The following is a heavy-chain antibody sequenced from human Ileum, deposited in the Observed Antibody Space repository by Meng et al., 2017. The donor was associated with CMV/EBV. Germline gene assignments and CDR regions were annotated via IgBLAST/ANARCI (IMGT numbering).Heavy chain of an antibody. CDR3: ADPPAGL. CDR1: GGSLIGTNW. J-gene: IGHJ4*02. D-gene: IGHD3-16*01. Sequence: QMQLQESGPVLVRPSGTLSLTCVVSGGSLIGTNWWNWVRQPPGGGLEGIGEIFHSGASNYNPSLKSRATISIDNSKNQFSLRLTSVTVADTAVYFCADPPAGLWGQGVLVTVSS. CDR2: IFHSGAS. V-gene: IGHV4-4*02.